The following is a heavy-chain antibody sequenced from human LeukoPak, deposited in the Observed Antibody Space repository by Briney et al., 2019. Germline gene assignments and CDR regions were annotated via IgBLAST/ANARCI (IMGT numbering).Heavy chain of an antibody. Sequence: PGGSLRLSCAASGFTFTSYGMSWVRQAPGKGLEWVSTISGSGDNTFYADSVKGRFTISRDNSKNTLYLQMNSLRVEDTAVYYCAKDSRVSPFDCWGQGTLVTVSS. J-gene: IGHJ4*02. CDR3: AKDSRVSPFDC. CDR2: ISGSGDNT. V-gene: IGHV3-23*01. D-gene: IGHD2-21*01. CDR1: GFTFTSYG.